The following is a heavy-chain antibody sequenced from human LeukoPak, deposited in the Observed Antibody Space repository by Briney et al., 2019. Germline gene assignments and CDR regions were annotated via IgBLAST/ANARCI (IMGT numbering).Heavy chain of an antibody. J-gene: IGHJ4*02. D-gene: IGHD3-16*01. V-gene: IGHV3-11*04. Sequence: AGGSLRLSCAASGFTFSDYYMSWIRQAPGKGLEWVSYISSSGSTIYYADSVKGRFTISRDNAKNSLYLQMNSLRAEDTAVYYCAKDKIWGEDYFDCWGQGTLVTVSS. CDR1: GFTFSDYY. CDR3: AKDKIWGEDYFDC. CDR2: ISSSGSTI.